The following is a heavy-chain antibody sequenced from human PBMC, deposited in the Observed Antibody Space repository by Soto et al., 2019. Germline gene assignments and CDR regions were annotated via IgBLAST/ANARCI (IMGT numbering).Heavy chain of an antibody. J-gene: IGHJ4*02. CDR3: TSEQEQYYFDY. Sequence: GGSLRLSCTASGFTFGDYAMSWVRQAPGKGLEWVGFIRSKAYGGTTKYAASVKGRFTISRDDSKSIAYLQMNSLKTEDTAVYYCTSEQEQYYFDYWGQGTLVTVSS. CDR2: IRSKAYGGTT. CDR1: GFTFGDYA. V-gene: IGHV3-49*04. D-gene: IGHD6-19*01.